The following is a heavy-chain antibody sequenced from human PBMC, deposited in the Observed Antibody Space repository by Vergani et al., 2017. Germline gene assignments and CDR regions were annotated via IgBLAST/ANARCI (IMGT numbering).Heavy chain of an antibody. V-gene: IGHV4-31*01. CDR2: IYYSGST. Sequence: QVQLQESGPGLVKPSQTLSLTCSVSAVSISSGGYYWSWIRQHPGKGLEWIGYIYYSGSTYYNPSLKSPVTISIDTSKNQFSLRLSSVTAADTAVYYCARVTIAVRQGYIDYWGQGTLVTVSS. CDR3: ARVTIAVRQGYIDY. D-gene: IGHD6-6*01. CDR1: AVSISSGGYY. J-gene: IGHJ4*02.